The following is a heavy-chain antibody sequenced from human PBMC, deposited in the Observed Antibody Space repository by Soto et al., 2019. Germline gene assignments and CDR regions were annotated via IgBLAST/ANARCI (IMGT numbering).Heavy chain of an antibody. CDR2: ISYDGSNK. CDR3: ARDLPTGYFDWLPWSRGIDY. V-gene: IGHV3-30-3*01. CDR1: GFTFSSYA. D-gene: IGHD3-9*01. Sequence: QTGGSLRLSCAASGFTFSSYAMHWVRQAPGKGLEWVAVISYDGSNKYYADSVKGRFTISRDNSKNTLYLQMNSLRAEDTAVYYCARDLPTGYFDWLPWSRGIDYWGQGTLVTVSS. J-gene: IGHJ4*02.